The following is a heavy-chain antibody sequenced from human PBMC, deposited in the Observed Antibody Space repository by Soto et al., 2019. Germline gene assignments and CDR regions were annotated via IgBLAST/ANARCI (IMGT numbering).Heavy chain of an antibody. CDR3: ARDCLTGDPREAFDL. Sequence: LRLSCAASGFTFGAHSLSWVRQAPGKGLEWVSSIDPSTAEIHYADSVEGRFTISRDNAKRSLYLQMISLRVEDTAVYYCARDCLTGDPREAFDLWGQGTLVTVSS. CDR2: IDPSTAEI. D-gene: IGHD7-27*01. J-gene: IGHJ4*02. CDR1: GFTFGAHS. V-gene: IGHV3-21*01.